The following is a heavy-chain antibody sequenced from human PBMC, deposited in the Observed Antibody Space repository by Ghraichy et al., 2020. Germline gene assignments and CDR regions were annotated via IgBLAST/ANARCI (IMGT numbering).Heavy chain of an antibody. J-gene: IGHJ5*02. D-gene: IGHD4-17*01. Sequence: GGSLRLSCAASGFTFSSYWMSWVRQAPGKGLEWVANIKQDGSEKYYVDSVKGRFTISRDNAKNSLYLQMNSLRAEDTAVYYCARDDYGDYNWFDPWGQGTLVTVSS. CDR1: GFTFSSYW. V-gene: IGHV3-7*01. CDR3: ARDDYGDYNWFDP. CDR2: IKQDGSEK.